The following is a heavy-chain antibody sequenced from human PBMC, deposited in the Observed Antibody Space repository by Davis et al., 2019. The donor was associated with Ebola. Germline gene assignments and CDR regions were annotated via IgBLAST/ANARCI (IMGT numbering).Heavy chain of an antibody. D-gene: IGHD6-19*01. CDR3: ARHAVAGTRWIAP. J-gene: IGHJ5*02. V-gene: IGHV4-34*01. CDR2: INHSGST. Sequence: MPSETLSLTCAVYGGSFSGYYWSWIRQPPGKGLEWIGEINHSGSTNYNPSLKSRVTISVDTSKNQFSLKLSSVTAADTAVYYCARHAVAGTRWIAPWGQGTLVTVSS. CDR1: GGSFSGYY.